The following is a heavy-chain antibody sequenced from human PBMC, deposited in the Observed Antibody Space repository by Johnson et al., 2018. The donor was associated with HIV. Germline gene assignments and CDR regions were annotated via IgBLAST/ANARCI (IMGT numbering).Heavy chain of an antibody. CDR3: ASESPRRGYSYGDAFDI. D-gene: IGHD5-18*01. J-gene: IGHJ3*02. CDR2: IWYDGSNK. CDR1: GFTFSNYG. V-gene: IGHV3-33*01. Sequence: VQLVESGGGVVQPGRSLRLSCAASGFTFSNYGMHWVRQAPGKGLEWVAVIWYDGSNKYYVDSVKGRFTISRDNAKNSLYLQMNSLRAEDTAVYYCASESPRRGYSYGDAFDIWGQGTMVTVSS.